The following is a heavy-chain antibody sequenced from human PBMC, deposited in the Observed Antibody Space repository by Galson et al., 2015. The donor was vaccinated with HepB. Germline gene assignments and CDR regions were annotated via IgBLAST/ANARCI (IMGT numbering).Heavy chain of an antibody. J-gene: IGHJ4*02. V-gene: IGHV4-34*01. Sequence: SETLSLTCAVYAGTFNNYYWTWIRQAPVRGLEWIGEISHIGSTNYNPSLTSRVTISVDTSKNQFALTLNSVTAADTAVYYCARGLRDGTSSMFYFDSWGQGTPVTVSS. CDR1: AGTFNNYY. D-gene: IGHD3-10*01. CDR3: ARGLRDGTSSMFYFDS. CDR2: ISHIGST.